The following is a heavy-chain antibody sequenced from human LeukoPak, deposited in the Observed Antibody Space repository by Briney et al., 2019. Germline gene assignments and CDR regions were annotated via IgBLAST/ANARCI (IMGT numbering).Heavy chain of an antibody. V-gene: IGHV3-30*18. D-gene: IGHD6-19*01. CDR2: ISYDGSNK. J-gene: IGHJ4*02. CDR3: TKDRVAGCYQEGYFDY. Sequence: GGSLRLSCEASGFTFRSYGMHWVRQDPGKGLEWVAVISYDGSNKYYADSVKGRFTISSDNSKNTLYLQMNSLRAEDTAVYYCTKDRVAGCYQEGYFDYWGQGTPVTVSS. CDR1: GFTFRSYG.